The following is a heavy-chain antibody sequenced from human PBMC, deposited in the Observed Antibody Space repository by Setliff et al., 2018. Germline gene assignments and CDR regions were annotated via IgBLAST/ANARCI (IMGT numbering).Heavy chain of an antibody. D-gene: IGHD2-21*01. Sequence: GESLKISCKGSGYSFSTCWIGWVRQMPGKGLEWMGIIYPGDSDTRYSPSFQGQVTISADKSISTANLHWNSLKASDTAMYYCARYYSGAFDIWGQETVVTVSS. CDR1: GYSFSTCW. CDR3: ARYYSGAFDI. CDR2: IYPGDSDT. V-gene: IGHV5-51*01. J-gene: IGHJ3*02.